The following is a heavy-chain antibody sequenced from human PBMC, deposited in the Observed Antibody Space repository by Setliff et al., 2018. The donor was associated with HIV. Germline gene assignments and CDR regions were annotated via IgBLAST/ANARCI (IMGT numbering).Heavy chain of an antibody. J-gene: IGHJ4*02. V-gene: IGHV4-38-2*02. CDR1: GYSISSRYY. D-gene: IGHD3-16*01. CDR2: VYHTGST. CDR3: ARGDPFTDFDS. Sequence: SETLSLTCTVSGYSISSRYYWGWIRQPPGKGLEWIGSVYHTGSTYYNPSLKSRVTVSADTSKNQFSLKLTSVTAADTAVYYCARGDPFTDFDSWGQGTLVTVS.